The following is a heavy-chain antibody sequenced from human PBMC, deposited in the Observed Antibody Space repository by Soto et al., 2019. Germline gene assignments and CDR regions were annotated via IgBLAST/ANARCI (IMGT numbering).Heavy chain of an antibody. V-gene: IGHV1-18*01. CDR2: ISAYNGNT. CDR3: ARVGREYSGYDYIDY. J-gene: IGHJ4*02. CDR1: GYTFTSYG. D-gene: IGHD5-12*01. Sequence: ASAKVSCKASGYTFTSYGISWVRQAPGQGLEWMGWISAYNGNTNYAQKLQGRVTMTTDTSTSTAYMELRSLRSDDTAVYYCARVGREYSGYDYIDYWGQGTLVTVSS.